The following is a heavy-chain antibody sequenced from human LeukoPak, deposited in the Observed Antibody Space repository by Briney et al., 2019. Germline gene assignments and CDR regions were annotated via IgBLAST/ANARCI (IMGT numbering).Heavy chain of an antibody. CDR2: INHSGST. CDR3: ARDSSSSEDY. D-gene: IGHD6-6*01. J-gene: IGHJ4*02. CDR1: GGSFSGYY. V-gene: IGHV4-34*01. Sequence: SETLSLTCAVYGGSFSGYYWSWIRQPPGKGLEWIGEINHSGSTNYNPSLKSRVTISVDTSKNQFSLKLSSVTAADTAVYYCARDSSSSEDYWGQGTLVTFSS.